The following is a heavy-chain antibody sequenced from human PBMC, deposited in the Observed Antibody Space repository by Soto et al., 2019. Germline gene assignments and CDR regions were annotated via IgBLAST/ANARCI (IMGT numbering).Heavy chain of an antibody. V-gene: IGHV1-18*01. D-gene: IGHD2-8*01. J-gene: IGHJ5*02. CDR1: GYNFIGYG. Sequence: ASVKVSCKASGYNFIGYGITWVRQAPGQGLEWMGWISAYNGNSNYAQSLQDIVTMTTDTSTATAYLELRSLRPDDTAVYFCARGLYMAWCDPWGQGTPVTVSS. CDR2: ISAYNGNS. CDR3: ARGLYMAWCDP.